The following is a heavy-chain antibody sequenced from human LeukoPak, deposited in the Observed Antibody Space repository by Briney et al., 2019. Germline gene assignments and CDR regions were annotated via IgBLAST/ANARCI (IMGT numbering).Heavy chain of an antibody. Sequence: PSETLSLTCTVSGDSISSYYWSWIRQPPGKGLEWIGYIYYSGSTNYNTSLKSRVTISVDTSKNQFSLKLSSVTAADTAVYYCARLARRYYFDYWGQGTLVTVSS. CDR3: ARLARRYYFDY. V-gene: IGHV4-59*01. CDR1: GDSISSYY. J-gene: IGHJ4*02. CDR2: IYYSGST.